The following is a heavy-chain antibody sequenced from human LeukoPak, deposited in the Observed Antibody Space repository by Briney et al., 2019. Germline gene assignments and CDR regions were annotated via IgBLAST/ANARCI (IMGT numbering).Heavy chain of an antibody. V-gene: IGHV4-39*01. CDR2: IHPHGAM. J-gene: IGHJ4*02. Sequence: PSETLSLTCTVSDESISSSSYYWGWIRQSPGKGLEWIGTIHPHGAMFYNPSLESRVTISVDKSKRLFSLKLRSVTAADTAVYHYSRGWDACKLGNYWGQGSLVTVSS. D-gene: IGHD1-26*01. CDR3: SRGWDACKLGNY. CDR1: DESISSSSYY.